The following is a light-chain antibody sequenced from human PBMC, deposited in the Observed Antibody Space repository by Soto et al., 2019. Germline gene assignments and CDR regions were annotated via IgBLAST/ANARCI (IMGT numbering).Light chain of an antibody. CDR3: QQYGSSPPVT. CDR1: QSVGNSY. CDR2: GAS. J-gene: IGKJ4*01. Sequence: EIVLAQSPGTLSLSPGERATLSCRASQSVGNSYLAWYQQKPGQAPRLLIYGASSRATGIPDRFSGSGSGTDFTLTISRLEPEDFAVYYCQQYGSSPPVTFGGGTKVEIK. V-gene: IGKV3-20*01.